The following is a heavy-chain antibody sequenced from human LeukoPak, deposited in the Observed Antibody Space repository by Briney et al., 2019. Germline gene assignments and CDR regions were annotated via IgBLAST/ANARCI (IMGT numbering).Heavy chain of an antibody. Sequence: SETLSLTCTVSGGSISSSSYYWGWIRQPPGKGLEWIGCIYYSGSTYYNPSLKSRVTISVDTSKNQFSLKLSSVTAADTAVYYCARGEGYDAFDIWGQGTMVTVSS. V-gene: IGHV4-39*07. CDR2: IYYSGST. CDR1: GGSISSSSYY. CDR3: ARGEGYDAFDI. J-gene: IGHJ3*02. D-gene: IGHD1-26*01.